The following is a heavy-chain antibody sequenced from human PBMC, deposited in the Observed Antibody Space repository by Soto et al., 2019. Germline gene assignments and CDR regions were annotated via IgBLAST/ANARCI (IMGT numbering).Heavy chain of an antibody. J-gene: IGHJ6*02. Sequence: QVPLVQSGAEVKKPGASVKVSCKASGYTFTSYGISWVRQAPGQGLEWMGWISAYNGNTNYAQKLQGRVTMTTDTTTSTAYMELRRLRSDDTAVYYCAGVAAVAPQRKKNYYGMDVWGQGTTVTVSS. D-gene: IGHD6-19*01. CDR3: AGVAAVAPQRKKNYYGMDV. CDR1: GYTFTSYG. CDR2: ISAYNGNT. V-gene: IGHV1-18*01.